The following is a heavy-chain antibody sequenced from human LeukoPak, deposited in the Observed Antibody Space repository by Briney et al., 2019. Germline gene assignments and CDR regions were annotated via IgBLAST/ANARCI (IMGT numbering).Heavy chain of an antibody. J-gene: IGHJ6*03. CDR3: ARQAAAGYYYYYMDV. CDR1: GGSISSYY. V-gene: IGHV4-4*07. Sequence: ASETLSLTCTVSGGSISSYYWGWIRQPAGKGLEWIGRIYTSGSTNYNPSLKSRVTMSVDTSKNQFSLKLSSVTAADTAVYYCARQAAAGYYYYYMDVWGKGTTVTVSS. CDR2: IYTSGST. D-gene: IGHD6-13*01.